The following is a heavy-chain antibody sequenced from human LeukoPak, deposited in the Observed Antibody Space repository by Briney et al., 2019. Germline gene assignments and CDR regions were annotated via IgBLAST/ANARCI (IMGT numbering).Heavy chain of an antibody. D-gene: IGHD6-13*01. J-gene: IGHJ5*02. CDR3: ARVGSIAAAQNWFDP. CDR2: INPNSGGT. CDR1: GYTFTGYY. Sequence: EASVKVSCKASGYTFTGYYVHWVRQAPGQGLEWMGWINPNSGGTNYAQKFQGRVTMTRDTSISTAYMELSRLRSDDTAVYYCARVGSIAAAQNWFDPWGQGTLVTVSS. V-gene: IGHV1-2*02.